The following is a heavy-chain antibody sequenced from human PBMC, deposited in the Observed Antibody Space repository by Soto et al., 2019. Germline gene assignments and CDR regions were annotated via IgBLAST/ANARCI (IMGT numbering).Heavy chain of an antibody. CDR2: ISYDGSNK. V-gene: IGHV3-30-3*01. CDR1: GFTFSSYA. Sequence: GGSLRLSCAASGFTFSSYAMHWVRQAPGKGLEWVAVISYDGSNKYYADSVKGRFTISRDNSKNTLYLQMNSLRAEDTAVYYCAGDSFPGYYYYGMDVWGQGTTVTVSS. J-gene: IGHJ6*02. CDR3: AGDSFPGYYYYGMDV.